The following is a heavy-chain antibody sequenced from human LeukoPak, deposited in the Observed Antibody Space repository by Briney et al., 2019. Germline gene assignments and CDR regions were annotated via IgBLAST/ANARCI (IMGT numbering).Heavy chain of an antibody. CDR3: ARGTYYDFWSGYYPTLLETNPTKRGYYFDY. CDR1: GGSISSGGYS. Sequence: PSETLSLTCAVSGGSISSGGYSWSWIRQPPGKGLEWIGYIYHSGSTYYNPSLKSRVTISVDRSKNQFSLKLSSVTAADTAVYYCARGTYYDFWSGYYPTLLETNPTKRGYYFDYWGQGTLVTVSS. CDR2: IYHSGST. D-gene: IGHD3-3*01. V-gene: IGHV4-30-2*01. J-gene: IGHJ4*02.